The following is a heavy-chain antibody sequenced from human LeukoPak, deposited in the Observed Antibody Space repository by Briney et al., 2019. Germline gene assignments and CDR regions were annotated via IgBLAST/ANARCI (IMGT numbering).Heavy chain of an antibody. V-gene: IGHV3-30*02. CDR3: ARDQDTAILGYYYYYMDV. D-gene: IGHD5-18*01. Sequence: GGSLGLSCAASGFTFSSYGMHWVRQAPGKGLEWVAFIRYDGSNKYYADSVKGRFTISRDNSKNTLYLHVNSLRPEDTAVYYCARDQDTAILGYYYYYMDVWGKGTTATISS. CDR2: IRYDGSNK. CDR1: GFTFSSYG. J-gene: IGHJ6*03.